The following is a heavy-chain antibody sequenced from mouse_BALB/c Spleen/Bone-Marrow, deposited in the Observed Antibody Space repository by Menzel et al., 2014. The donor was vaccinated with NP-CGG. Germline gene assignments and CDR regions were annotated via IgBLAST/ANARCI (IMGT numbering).Heavy chain of an antibody. CDR3: ASYYYGSSLFAF. Sequence: EAQLQQSGADLVQPGASVKLSCTASGFNIKDTYMHWVKQRPEQGLEWIGRIDPANGNTKYDPKFQGKATITADTSSNTAYLQLSSLTSEYTAVYYCASYYYGSSLFAFWSQAALAAISA. D-gene: IGHD1-1*01. J-gene: IGHJ3*01. CDR2: IDPANGNT. V-gene: IGHV14-3*02. CDR1: GFNIKDTY.